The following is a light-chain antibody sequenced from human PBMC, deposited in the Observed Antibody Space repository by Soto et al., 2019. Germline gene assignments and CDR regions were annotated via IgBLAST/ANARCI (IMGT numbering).Light chain of an antibody. Sequence: EIVMTQSPATLSVSPGERATFSCRASQSVSSNLAWYQQKPGQAPRLLIYHASARATGIPARFSGSGSGTEFTLTISSLQSEDYAVYYCHQYNNWPPWTFGQGTKVDIK. CDR3: HQYNNWPPWT. J-gene: IGKJ1*01. CDR1: QSVSSN. V-gene: IGKV3-15*01. CDR2: HAS.